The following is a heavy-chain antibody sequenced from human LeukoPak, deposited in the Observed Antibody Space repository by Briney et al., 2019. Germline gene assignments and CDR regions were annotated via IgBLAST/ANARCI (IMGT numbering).Heavy chain of an antibody. CDR3: AKENLAAAGTLTRPTGHYDY. D-gene: IGHD6-13*01. Sequence: GGSLRLSCAASGFTFSSYGMHWVRQAPGKGLEWVAFIRYDGSNKYYADSVKGRFTISRDNSKNSLYLQMNSLRTEDTALYYCAKENLAAAGTLTRPTGHYDYWGQGTLVTVSS. CDR2: IRYDGSNK. V-gene: IGHV3-30*02. J-gene: IGHJ4*02. CDR1: GFTFSSYG.